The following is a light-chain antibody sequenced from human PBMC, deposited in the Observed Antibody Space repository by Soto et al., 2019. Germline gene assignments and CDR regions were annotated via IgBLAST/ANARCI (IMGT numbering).Light chain of an antibody. V-gene: IGKV1-39*01. CDR2: TAS. CDR1: QTVHNN. Sequence: IQMTQSPSSLSASVGDRVTITCRASQTVHNNLNWYQQKPGKAPKVLIYTASSLQSGVPSRFSGSGSGTDFTLTISSLQPEDFATYYCQQSHSIPRTFGQGTKVEIK. CDR3: QQSHSIPRT. J-gene: IGKJ1*01.